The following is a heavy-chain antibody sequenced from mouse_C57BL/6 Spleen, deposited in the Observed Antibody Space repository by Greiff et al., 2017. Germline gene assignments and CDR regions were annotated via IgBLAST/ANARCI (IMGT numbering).Heavy chain of an antibody. Sequence: QVQLKQPGAELVKPGASVKMSCKASGYTFTSYWITWVKQRPGQGLEWIGDIYPGSGSTNYNEKFKSKATLTVDTSSSTAYMQLSSLTSEDSAVYYCARGTGTNFDCWGQGTTLTVSS. V-gene: IGHV1-55*01. CDR1: GYTFTSYW. CDR3: ARGTGTNFDC. D-gene: IGHD4-1*01. CDR2: IYPGSGST. J-gene: IGHJ2*01.